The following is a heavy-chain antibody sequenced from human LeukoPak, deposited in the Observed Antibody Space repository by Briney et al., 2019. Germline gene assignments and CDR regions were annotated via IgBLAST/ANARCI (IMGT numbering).Heavy chain of an antibody. Sequence: GGSLRLSCAASGFTFSSYSMNWGRQAPGKGLEWVSSISSSSSYIYYADSVKGRFTISRDNAKNSLYLQMNSLRAEDTAVYYCARDKFAFGVVIRNYYYYGMDVWGQGTTVTVSS. CDR2: ISSSSSYI. D-gene: IGHD3-3*01. CDR1: GFTFSSYS. CDR3: ARDKFAFGVVIRNYYYYGMDV. J-gene: IGHJ6*02. V-gene: IGHV3-21*01.